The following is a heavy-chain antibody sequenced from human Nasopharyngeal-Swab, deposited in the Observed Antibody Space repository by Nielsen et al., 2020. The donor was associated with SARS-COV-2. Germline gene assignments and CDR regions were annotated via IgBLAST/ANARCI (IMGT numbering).Heavy chain of an antibody. Sequence: ASVKVSCKASGYTFTNYAITCFLHFPVPSLPFFLSISGSNGNTTYAQKVRGRATMTTDTSTSTAYLELRSLRSDDTAIYYCAKDEAWVFVGPNTEMILFHWGQGTLVTVSS. D-gene: IGHD5-24*01. CDR2: ISGSNGNT. J-gene: IGHJ4*02. V-gene: IGHV1-18*01. CDR3: AKDEAWVFVGPNTEMILFH. CDR1: GYTFTNYA.